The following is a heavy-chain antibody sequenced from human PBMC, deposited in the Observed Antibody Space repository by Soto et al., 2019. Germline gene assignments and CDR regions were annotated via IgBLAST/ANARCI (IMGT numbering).Heavy chain of an antibody. Sequence: PGGSLRLSCAASGFTFSSYAMSWVRQAPGKGLEWVSAISGSGGSTYYADSVKGRFTISRDNSKNTLYLQMNSLRAEDTVVYYCAKKYGFLEWPVSWPRDYYYGMDVWGQGTTVTVSS. CDR2: ISGSGGST. V-gene: IGHV3-23*01. D-gene: IGHD3-3*01. CDR1: GFTFSSYA. CDR3: AKKYGFLEWPVSWPRDYYYGMDV. J-gene: IGHJ6*02.